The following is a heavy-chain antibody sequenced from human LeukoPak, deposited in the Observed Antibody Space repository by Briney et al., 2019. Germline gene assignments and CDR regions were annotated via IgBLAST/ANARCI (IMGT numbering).Heavy chain of an antibody. Sequence: GASVKVSCKASGYTFTSYGISWVRQAPGQGLEWMGWISAYNGNTNYAQKLQGRVTMTTDTSTSTAYMELRSLRSDDTAVYYCARVRYTMVRGVTHDYWGQGTLVTVSS. CDR2: ISAYNGNT. CDR3: ARVRYTMVRGVTHDY. CDR1: GYTFTSYG. D-gene: IGHD3-10*01. V-gene: IGHV1-18*01. J-gene: IGHJ4*02.